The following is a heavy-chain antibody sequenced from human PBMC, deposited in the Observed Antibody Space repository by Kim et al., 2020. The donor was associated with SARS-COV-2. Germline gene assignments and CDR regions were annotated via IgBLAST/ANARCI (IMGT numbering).Heavy chain of an antibody. Sequence: GGSLRLSCAASGFTFTSYGMHWVRQAPGKGLEWVAVISYDGSNKYYADSVKGRFTISRDNSKNTLYLQMNSLRAEDTAVYYCAKSYSSSWYGFYYGMDVWGQGTTVTVSS. J-gene: IGHJ6*02. D-gene: IGHD6-13*01. V-gene: IGHV3-30*18. CDR1: GFTFTSYG. CDR3: AKSYSSSWYGFYYGMDV. CDR2: ISYDGSNK.